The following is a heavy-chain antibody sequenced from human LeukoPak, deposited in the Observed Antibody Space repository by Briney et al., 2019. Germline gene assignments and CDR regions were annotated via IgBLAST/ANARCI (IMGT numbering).Heavy chain of an antibody. D-gene: IGHD3-22*01. V-gene: IGHV1-2*02. CDR2: INPNSGGT. CDR1: GYTFTGYY. Sequence: GASVKVSCKASGYTFTGYYMHWVRQAPGQGLEWMGWINPNSGGTNYAQKFQGRVTMTKDTSISTAYMELSRLRSDDTAVYYCAREDYYYDSSGYYYGAFGYWGQGTLVTVSS. CDR3: AREDYYYDSSGYYYGAFGY. J-gene: IGHJ4*02.